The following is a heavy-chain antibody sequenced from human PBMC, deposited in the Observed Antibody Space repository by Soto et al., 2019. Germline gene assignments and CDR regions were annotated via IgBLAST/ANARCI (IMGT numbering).Heavy chain of an antibody. J-gene: IGHJ6*02. CDR3: ARQKDPYYYGMDV. CDR2: IYHTGIT. CDR1: YGSISSYY. Sequence: SETLSLTCTVSYGSISSYYWSWIRQPPGKGLEWIGYIYHTGITSYNPSLTSRVTISVDTSENQVSLKLTFVTAADTAVYYCARQKDPYYYGMDVWGQGFTVTVSS. V-gene: IGHV4-59*08.